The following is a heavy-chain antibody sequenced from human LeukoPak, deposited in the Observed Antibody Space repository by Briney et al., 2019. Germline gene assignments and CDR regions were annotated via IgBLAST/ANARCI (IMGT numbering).Heavy chain of an antibody. J-gene: IGHJ4*02. V-gene: IGHV3-53*01. Sequence: GGSLRLSCAASGFTVSSNYMSWVRQAPGKGLEWVSVIYSGGSTYYADSVKGRFTISRDNPKNTLYLQMNSLRAEDTAVYYCASSIAAAGTFDYWGQGTLVTVSS. D-gene: IGHD6-13*01. CDR1: GFTVSSNY. CDR3: ASSIAAAGTFDY. CDR2: IYSGGST.